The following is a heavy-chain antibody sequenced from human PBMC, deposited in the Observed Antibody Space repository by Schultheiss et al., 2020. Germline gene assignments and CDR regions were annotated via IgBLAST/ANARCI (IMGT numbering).Heavy chain of an antibody. CDR3: ARDRNYYYYMDV. Sequence: SETLSLTCAVYGGSFSGYYWSWIRQPPGKGLEWIGEINHSGSTNYNPSLKSRVTISVDTSKNQFSLKLSSVTAADTAVYYCARDRNYYYYMDVWGKGNTVTVSS. V-gene: IGHV4-34*01. CDR1: GGSFSGYY. J-gene: IGHJ6*03. CDR2: INHSGST.